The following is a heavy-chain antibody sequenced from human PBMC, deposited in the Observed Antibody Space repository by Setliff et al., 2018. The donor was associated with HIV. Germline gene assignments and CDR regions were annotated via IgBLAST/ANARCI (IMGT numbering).Heavy chain of an antibody. CDR1: GGSINNSGYY. J-gene: IGHJ4*02. D-gene: IGHD3-10*01. V-gene: IGHV4-39*01. CDR2: IYSSGTT. Sequence: SETLSLTCSVSGGSINNSGYYWAWIRQPPGKGLEWIGSIYSSGTTYYNPSLKSRVNISVDTSKNHFSLNLGSVTAADTALYYCARHPSMVRGIIKNGFDYWGQGTLVTVSS. CDR3: ARHPSMVRGIIKNGFDY.